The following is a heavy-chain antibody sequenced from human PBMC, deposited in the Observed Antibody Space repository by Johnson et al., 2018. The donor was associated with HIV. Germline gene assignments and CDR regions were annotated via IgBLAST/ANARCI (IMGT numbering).Heavy chain of an antibody. CDR1: GFTFSSYD. CDR3: ARVTNDAFDI. V-gene: IGHV3-13*01. J-gene: IGHJ3*02. Sequence: VQLVESGGGLVQPGGSLRLSCAASGFTFSSYDMHWVRQATGKGLEWVSAIGTAGDTSYPGSVKGRFTISRENAKHSLYLKMNSLRAGDTAVYYCARVTNDAFDIWGQGTMVTVSS. CDR2: IGTAGDT.